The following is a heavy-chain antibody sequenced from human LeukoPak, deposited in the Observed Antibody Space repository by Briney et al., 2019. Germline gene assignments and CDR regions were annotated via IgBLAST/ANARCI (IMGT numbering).Heavy chain of an antibody. D-gene: IGHD1-26*01. J-gene: IGHJ4*02. CDR1: GYIFINHG. CDR2: ISAYNGNT. V-gene: IGHV1-18*01. Sequence: ASVKVSCKASGYIFINHGIPWVRQAPGQGLEYMGWISAYNGNTDYAQKFQGRVTMTTDTSTSTAYMEVRGLRFDDTAVYYCARWGPSPSDYWGQGTLVTVSS. CDR3: ARWGPSPSDY.